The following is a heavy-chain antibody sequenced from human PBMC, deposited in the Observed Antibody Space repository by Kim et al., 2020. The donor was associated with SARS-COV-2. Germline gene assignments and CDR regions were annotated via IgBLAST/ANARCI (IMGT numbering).Heavy chain of an antibody. CDR3: ARSPPTPFGVVKNWFDP. J-gene: IGHJ5*02. V-gene: IGHV1-69*01. Sequence: YKGRVTITADESTSTAYMELSSLRSEDTAVYYCARSPPTPFGVVKNWFDPWGQGTLVTVSS. D-gene: IGHD3-3*01.